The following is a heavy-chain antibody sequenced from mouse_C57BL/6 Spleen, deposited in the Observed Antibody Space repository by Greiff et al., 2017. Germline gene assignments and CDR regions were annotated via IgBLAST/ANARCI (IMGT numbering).Heavy chain of an antibody. J-gene: IGHJ1*03. D-gene: IGHD1-1*01. V-gene: IGHV2-9-1*01. Sequence: QVQLKESGPGLVAPSQSLSITCTVSGFSLTSYAISWVRQPPGKGLEWLGVIWTGGGTNYNSALKSRLSISKDNSKSQVFLKMNSLQTDDTTRYYCARNERYYYGSSPHWYFDVWGTGTTVTVSS. CDR2: IWTGGGT. CDR3: ARNERYYYGSSPHWYFDV. CDR1: GFSLTSYA.